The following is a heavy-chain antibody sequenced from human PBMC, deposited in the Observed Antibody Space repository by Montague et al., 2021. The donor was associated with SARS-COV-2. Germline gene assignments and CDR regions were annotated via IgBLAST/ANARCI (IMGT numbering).Heavy chain of an antibody. J-gene: IGHJ4*02. CDR3: ARDFLGAIGLGAGY. Sequence: SETLSLTCAVSGGSISSSNWWSWVRQPPGKGLEWVGEVFHTGSTNYNPSLKSRVTISVDKSKNQFSLKLSSVTAADTAVYYCARDFLGAIGLGAGYWGQGTLVTVSS. CDR1: GGSISSSNW. CDR2: VFHTGST. V-gene: IGHV4-4*02. D-gene: IGHD1-26*01.